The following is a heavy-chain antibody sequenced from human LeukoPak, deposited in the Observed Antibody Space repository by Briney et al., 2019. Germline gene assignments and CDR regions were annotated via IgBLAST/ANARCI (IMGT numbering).Heavy chain of an antibody. CDR2: ISGSDGTT. J-gene: IGHJ6*03. CDR3: AKPQGEWFKYYYMDV. D-gene: IGHD3-3*01. CDR1: GFTFSSYA. Sequence: GGSLRLSCAASGFTFSSYAMSWVHQAPGKGLEWVSGISGSDGTTYYADSVKGRFTISRDNSKNTLYLQLNSLRAEDTAVYYCAKPQGEWFKYYYMDVWAKGPRSPSP. V-gene: IGHV3-23*01.